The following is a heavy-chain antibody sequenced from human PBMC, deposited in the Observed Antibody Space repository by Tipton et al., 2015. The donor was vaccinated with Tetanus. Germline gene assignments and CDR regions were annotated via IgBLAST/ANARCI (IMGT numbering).Heavy chain of an antibody. CDR2: IKRDGSEK. J-gene: IGHJ4*02. CDR1: GFTFSRSW. CDR3: AREMWWTSWVAFDH. D-gene: IGHD2-21*01. Sequence: SLRLSCAASGFTFSRSWMAWVRQTPGKGLEWVASIKRDGSEKFYADSVKGRFTISRDNAENSLYLQMSSLRVEDTAVYYCAREMWWTSWVAFDHWGQGTLVTVSS. V-gene: IGHV3-7*01.